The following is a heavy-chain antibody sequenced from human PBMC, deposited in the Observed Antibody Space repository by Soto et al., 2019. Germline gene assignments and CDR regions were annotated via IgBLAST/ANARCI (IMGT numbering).Heavy chain of an antibody. CDR2: ISSNGGST. CDR1: GGTCISYA. V-gene: IGHV3-64D*06. Sequence: AGGSLRHSCSASGGTCISYAMRWVRQATGKGLEYVSAISSNGGSTYYADSVKGRFTISRDNSKNTLYLQMSSLRAEDTAVYYCVKGRNYYGSGSPGPYWGQGTLLTVSS. J-gene: IGHJ4*02. CDR3: VKGRNYYGSGSPGPY. D-gene: IGHD3-10*01.